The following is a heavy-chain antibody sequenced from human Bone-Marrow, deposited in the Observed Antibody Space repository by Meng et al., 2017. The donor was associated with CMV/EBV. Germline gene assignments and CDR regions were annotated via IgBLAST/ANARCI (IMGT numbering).Heavy chain of an antibody. CDR1: GYSFTNYW. CDR2: IYAGDSDT. V-gene: IGHV5-51*01. CDR3: ARRSADAFDF. Sequence: GESLKISCKNSGYSFTNYWIGWVRQMPGRGLEWMGIIYAGDSDTKYSPSFQGQVTISADKSISTAYLQWSSLRASDTAMYYCARRSADAFDFWGQGTRVTV. J-gene: IGHJ3*01.